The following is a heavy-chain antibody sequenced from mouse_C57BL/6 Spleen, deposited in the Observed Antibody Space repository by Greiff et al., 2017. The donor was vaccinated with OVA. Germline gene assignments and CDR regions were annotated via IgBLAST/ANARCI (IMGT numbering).Heavy chain of an antibody. CDR1: GFTFSDYY. D-gene: IGHD1-1*01. Sequence: EVKLVESEGGLVQPGSSMKLSCTASGFTFSDYYMAWVRQVPEKGLEWVANINYDGSSTYYLDSLKSRFIISRDNAKNILYLQMSSLKSEDTATYYCARGGGPYYGSSFDYWGQGTTLTVSS. CDR3: ARGGGPYYGSSFDY. CDR2: INYDGSST. V-gene: IGHV5-16*01. J-gene: IGHJ2*01.